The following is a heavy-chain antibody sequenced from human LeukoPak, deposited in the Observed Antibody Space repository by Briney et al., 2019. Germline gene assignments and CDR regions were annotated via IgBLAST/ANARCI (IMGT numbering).Heavy chain of an antibody. J-gene: IGHJ4*02. D-gene: IGHD1-26*01. CDR2: INENGDIA. V-gene: IGHV3-43*02. Sequence: GGSLRLSCAVSGFTFDDYAMHWVRHGPGKSLEWVSLINENGDIAYYGDSVRGRFTVSRDNAKNSLYLQMNSLTTEDTALYYCAKARWEPNFDYWGQGTLVTVSS. CDR1: GFTFDDYA. CDR3: AKARWEPNFDY.